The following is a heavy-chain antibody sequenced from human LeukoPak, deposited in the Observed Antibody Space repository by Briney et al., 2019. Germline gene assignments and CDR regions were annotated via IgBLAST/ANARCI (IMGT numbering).Heavy chain of an antibody. J-gene: IGHJ4*02. V-gene: IGHV3-53*01. D-gene: IGHD6-13*01. Sequence: PGGSLRLSCAASGFTVSSNYMSWVRQAPGKELEWVSVIYSGGSTYYADSVKGRFTISRDNSKNTLYLQMNSLRAEDTAVYYCATTLAAAGTPFFDYWGQGTLVTVSS. CDR3: ATTLAAAGTPFFDY. CDR2: IYSGGST. CDR1: GFTVSSNY.